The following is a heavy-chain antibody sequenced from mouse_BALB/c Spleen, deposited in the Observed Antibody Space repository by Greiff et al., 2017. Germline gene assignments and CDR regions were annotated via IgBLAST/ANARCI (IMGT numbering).Heavy chain of an antibody. V-gene: IGHV1S137*01. Sequence: VQLQQSGAELVRPGVSVKISCKGSGYTFTDYAMHWVKQSHAKSLEWIGVISTYYGDASYNQKFKGKATMTVDKSSSTAYMELARLTSEDSAIYYCARWDEDYAMDYWGQGTSVTVSS. CDR2: ISTYYGDA. CDR3: ARWDEDYAMDY. CDR1: GYTFTDYA. J-gene: IGHJ4*01. D-gene: IGHD4-1*01.